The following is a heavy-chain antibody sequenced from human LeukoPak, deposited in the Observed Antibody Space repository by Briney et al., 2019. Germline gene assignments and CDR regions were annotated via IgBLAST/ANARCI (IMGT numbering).Heavy chain of an antibody. D-gene: IGHD3-22*01. J-gene: IGHJ4*02. Sequence: SDTLSLTCTVSGCYINTYYWSWIRQPPGKGLESIGYISYSGTTKYNPSLESRVTITIDTSQNQFSLKLSSVTAADTAVYYCAREGYDSNIYYKADYWGQGTLVTVSS. CDR3: AREGYDSNIYYKADY. V-gene: IGHV4-59*01. CDR2: ISYSGTT. CDR1: GCYINTYY.